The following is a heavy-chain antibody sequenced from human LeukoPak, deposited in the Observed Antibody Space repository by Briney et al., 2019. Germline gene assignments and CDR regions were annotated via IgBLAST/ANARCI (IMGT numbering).Heavy chain of an antibody. CDR2: IYSGGST. CDR1: GFTVSSNY. CDR3: ARRWPARDTVMVSTMIKWYFDL. Sequence: GGSLRLSCAASGFTVSSNYMSWVRQAPGKGLEWVSVIYSGGSTYYADSVKGRFTISRDNSKNTLYLQMNSLRAEDTAVYYCARRWPARDTVMVSTMIKWYFDLWGRGTLVTVSS. D-gene: IGHD5-18*01. V-gene: IGHV3-53*01. J-gene: IGHJ2*01.